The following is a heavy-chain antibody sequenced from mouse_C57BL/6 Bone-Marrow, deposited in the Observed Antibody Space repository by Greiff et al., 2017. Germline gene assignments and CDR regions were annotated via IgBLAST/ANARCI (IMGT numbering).Heavy chain of an antibody. CDR1: GYTFTSYG. V-gene: IGHV1-81*01. J-gene: IGHJ4*01. CDR2: IYPRSGNT. CDR3: ARMRYFYAMDY. Sequence: QVQLQQSGAELARPGASVKLSCKASGYTFTSYGISWVKQRPGQGLEWIGEIYPRSGNTYYNEKFKGKATLTADKSSSTAYMELRSLTSEDSAVYFCARMRYFYAMDYGGQGTSVTVSS.